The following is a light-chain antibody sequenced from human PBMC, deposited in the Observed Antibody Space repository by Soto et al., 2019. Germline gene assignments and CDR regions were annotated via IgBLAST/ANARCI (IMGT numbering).Light chain of an antibody. V-gene: IGLV2-14*01. Sequence: QSALTQPASVSGSPGQSITISCTGTNNDVGGYNYVSWYQHHPGKAPKLMIYEVSDRPSGVSNRFSGSKSGNTASLTISGLQAEDEADYYCSSYTGSNIRYLFGTGTKVTVL. CDR2: EVS. J-gene: IGLJ1*01. CDR1: NNDVGGYNY. CDR3: SSYTGSNIRYL.